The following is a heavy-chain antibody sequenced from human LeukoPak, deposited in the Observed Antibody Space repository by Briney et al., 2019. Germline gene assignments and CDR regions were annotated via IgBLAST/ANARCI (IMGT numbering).Heavy chain of an antibody. CDR3: AGGGYYDSSGYYSFDY. CDR1: GGTFSSYA. V-gene: IGHV1-69*05. CDR2: IIPIFGTA. D-gene: IGHD3-22*01. Sequence: ASVKVSCKASGGTFSSYAISWVRQAPGQGLEWMGGIIPIFGTANYAQKFQGRVTITTDESTSTAYMELSSLTSEDTAVYYCAGGGYYDSSGYYSFDYWGQGTLVTVSS. J-gene: IGHJ4*02.